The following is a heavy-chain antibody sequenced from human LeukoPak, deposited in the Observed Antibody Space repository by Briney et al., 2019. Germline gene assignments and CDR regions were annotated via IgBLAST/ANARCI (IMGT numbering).Heavy chain of an antibody. J-gene: IGHJ2*01. Sequence: GGSLRLSCAASGFTFRTYGMHWVRQAPGKGLEWVAYIRHHGNDKYYADSVRGRFTISRDNSKNTLYLQMNSLTAEDTAVFYCAKDYKWSFDVWGRGTLVTVSS. D-gene: IGHD1-1*01. CDR2: IRHHGNDK. V-gene: IGHV3-30*02. CDR1: GFTFRTYG. CDR3: AKDYKWSFDV.